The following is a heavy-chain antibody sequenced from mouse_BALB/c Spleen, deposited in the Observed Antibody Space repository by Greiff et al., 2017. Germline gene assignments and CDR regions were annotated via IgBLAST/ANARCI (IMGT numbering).Heavy chain of an antibody. CDR3: ARAWEAWFAY. J-gene: IGHJ3*01. Sequence: EVMLVESGPGLVKPSQSLSLTCTVTGYSITSDYAWNWIRQFPGNKLEWMGYISYSGSTSYNPSLKSRISITRDTSKNQFFLQLNSVTTEDTATYYCARAWEAWFAYWGQGTLVTVSA. D-gene: IGHD4-1*01. CDR1: GYSITSDYA. V-gene: IGHV3-2*02. CDR2: ISYSGST.